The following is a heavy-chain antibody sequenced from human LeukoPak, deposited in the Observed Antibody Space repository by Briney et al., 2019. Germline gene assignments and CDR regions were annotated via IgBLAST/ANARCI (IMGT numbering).Heavy chain of an antibody. V-gene: IGHV3-30-3*01. CDR3: AKDSGYSGSYYSDY. D-gene: IGHD1-26*01. Sequence: GGSLRLSCAASGFTFSSYAMHWVRQAPGKGLEWVAVISYDGSNKYYADSVKGRFTISRDNSKNTLYLQMNSLRAEDTALYYCAKDSGYSGSYYSDYWGQGTLVTVSS. J-gene: IGHJ4*02. CDR1: GFTFSSYA. CDR2: ISYDGSNK.